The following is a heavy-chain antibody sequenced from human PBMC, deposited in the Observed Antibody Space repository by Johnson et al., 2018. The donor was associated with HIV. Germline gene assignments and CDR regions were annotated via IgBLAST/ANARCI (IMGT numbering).Heavy chain of an antibody. CDR1: GFSFSDYY. CDR2: ISRCGSTL. CDR3: ARDSTPWGGDYVGYAFDI. V-gene: IGHV3-11*04. J-gene: IGHJ3*02. D-gene: IGHD4-17*01. Sequence: GGGLVKPGGSLRLPCAASGFSFSDYYMSWIRQAPGKGLEWVSYISRCGSTLYYADFVKGRFTISRDNAKKSLYLQMNSLRAEDTALYYCARDSTPWGGDYVGYAFDILGQGTMVTVSS.